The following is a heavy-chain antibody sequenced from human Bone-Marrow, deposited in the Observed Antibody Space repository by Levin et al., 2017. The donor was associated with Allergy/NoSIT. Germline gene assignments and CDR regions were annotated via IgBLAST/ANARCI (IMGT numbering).Heavy chain of an antibody. CDR2: INAGNGNT. CDR3: ARDWNIGNSWFGEFNPPGY. Sequence: ASVKVSCKASGYTFTSYAMHWVRQAPGQRLEWMGWINAGNGNTKYSQKFQGRVTITRDTSASTAYMELSSLRSEDTAVYYCARDWNIGNSWFGEFNPPGYWGQGTLVTVSS. CDR1: GYTFTSYA. D-gene: IGHD3-10*01. V-gene: IGHV1-3*01. J-gene: IGHJ4*02.